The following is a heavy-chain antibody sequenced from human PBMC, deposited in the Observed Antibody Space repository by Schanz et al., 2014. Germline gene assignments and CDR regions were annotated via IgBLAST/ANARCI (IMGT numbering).Heavy chain of an antibody. V-gene: IGHV3-23*04. CDR3: ARKMKLGVYGGKGHDSLDI. CDR2: ISGSGAST. D-gene: IGHD4-17*01. Sequence: EVQLVESGGGLVQPGGSLRLSCAASGFTFSTYAMAWVRQAPGKGLEWVSGISGSGASTYYADSVKGRFTISRDNSKNTLYLQMNTLRAEDTAVYYCARKMKLGVYGGKGHDSLDIWGQGTMVTVSS. J-gene: IGHJ3*02. CDR1: GFTFSTYA.